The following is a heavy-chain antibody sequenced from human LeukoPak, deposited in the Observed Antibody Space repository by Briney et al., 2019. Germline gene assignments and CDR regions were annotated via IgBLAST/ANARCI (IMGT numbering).Heavy chain of an antibody. CDR3: ARDLPTYYYGSGSLQGAFDI. D-gene: IGHD3-10*01. J-gene: IGHJ3*02. Sequence: ASVKVSCKASTYTFTSYGFSWVRQAPGQGLEWMGWISAYNGNTNYARKLQGRVTMTTDTSTTTAYMELRSLRSDGTAVYYCARDLPTYYYGSGSLQGAFDIWGPGTMVTVSS. CDR1: TYTFTSYG. V-gene: IGHV1-18*01. CDR2: ISAYNGNT.